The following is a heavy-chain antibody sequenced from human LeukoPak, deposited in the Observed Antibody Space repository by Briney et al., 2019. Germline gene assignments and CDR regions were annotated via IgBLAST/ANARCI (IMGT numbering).Heavy chain of an antibody. J-gene: IGHJ4*02. D-gene: IGHD5-12*01. V-gene: IGHV4-61*02. CDR1: GGSISSGGYY. Sequence: PSQTLSLTCTVSGGSISSGGYYWSWTRQPPGKGLEWIGRIYTSGSTNYNPSLKSRVTMSVDTSKNQFSLKLSSVTAADTAVYYCARDGASGYDSDYWGQGTLVTVSS. CDR3: ARDGASGYDSDY. CDR2: IYTSGST.